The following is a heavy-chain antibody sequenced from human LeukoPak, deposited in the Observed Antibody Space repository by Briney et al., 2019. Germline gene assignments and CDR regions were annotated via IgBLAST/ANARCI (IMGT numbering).Heavy chain of an antibody. CDR3: AKILRDYYDSSGYYLTPYDY. CDR2: IRYDGSNK. V-gene: IGHV3-30*02. CDR1: GFTFSSYG. Sequence: GGSLRLSCAASGFTFSSYGMHWVRQAPGKGLEWVAFIRYDGSNKYYADSVKGRFTISRDNAKTSLYLQMNSLRAEDTAVYYCAKILRDYYDSSGYYLTPYDYWGQGTLVTVSS. J-gene: IGHJ4*02. D-gene: IGHD3-22*01.